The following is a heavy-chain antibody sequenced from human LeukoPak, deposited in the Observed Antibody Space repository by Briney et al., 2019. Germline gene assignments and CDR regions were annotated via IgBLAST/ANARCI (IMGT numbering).Heavy chain of an antibody. J-gene: IGHJ4*02. Sequence: SETLSLTCTVSGGSISNYYWSWIRQPAGKELEWIGRIHSSGNTLHNPSLKSRVSMSVDTSKNQFSLRLTSATAADTAVYYCARGPSHGGTYFESWGQGTLVTVSS. CDR1: GGSISNYY. CDR3: ARGPSHGGTYFES. V-gene: IGHV4-4*07. CDR2: IHSSGNT. D-gene: IGHD4-23*01.